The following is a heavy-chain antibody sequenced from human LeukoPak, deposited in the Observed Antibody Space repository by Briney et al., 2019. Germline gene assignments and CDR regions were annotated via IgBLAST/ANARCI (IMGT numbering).Heavy chain of an antibody. J-gene: IGHJ4*02. D-gene: IGHD3-10*01. Sequence: SEPLFLTFAAYGGSFSGYSWSWFRPPPGKGRDWSREIKHSGSTNYNPSLKSRVTISVDTSKSQFSLRLNSVTAADTAVYYCARGSHEVVRGVIYPLPADSWGQGTLVTVSP. V-gene: IGHV4-34*01. CDR3: ARGSHEVVRGVIYPLPADS. CDR1: GGSFSGYS. CDR2: IKHSGST.